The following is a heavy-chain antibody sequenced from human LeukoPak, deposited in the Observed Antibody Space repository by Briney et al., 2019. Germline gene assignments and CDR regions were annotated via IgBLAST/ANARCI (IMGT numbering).Heavy chain of an antibody. J-gene: IGHJ4*02. D-gene: IGHD1-26*01. CDR1: GGSISSYY. V-gene: IGHV4-59*01. CDR2: IYYSGST. CDR3: ASAVAQSGSYGY. Sequence: SETLSLTCTVSGGSISSYYWSWIRRPPGKGLEWIGYIYYSGSTNYNPSLKSRVTISVDTSKNQFSLKLSSVTAADTAVYYCASAVAQSGSYGYWGQGTLVTVSS.